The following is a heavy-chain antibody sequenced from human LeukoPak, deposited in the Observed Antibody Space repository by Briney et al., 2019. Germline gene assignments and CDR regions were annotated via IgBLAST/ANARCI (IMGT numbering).Heavy chain of an antibody. CDR3: TTMTTGHDY. D-gene: IGHD4-17*01. Sequence: SGTLSHTCAVSLLSSVDYYGAWVRQTPGKGQEWIGEINHSGYTNESPSLQSRVTLSIDTSRKKFYLKLRSVTVADAGFYYCTTMTTGHDYWGQGTLVTVSS. CDR2: INHSGYT. J-gene: IGHJ4*02. CDR1: LLSSVDYY. V-gene: IGHV4-34*10.